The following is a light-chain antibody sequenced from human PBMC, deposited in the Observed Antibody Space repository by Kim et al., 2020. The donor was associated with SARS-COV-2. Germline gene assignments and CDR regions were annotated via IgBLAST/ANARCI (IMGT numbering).Light chain of an antibody. J-gene: IGKJ2*01. Sequence: DIVMTQSPLSLPVTPGEPASISCRSSRSLLQSNGFHFLHWYLQKPGLSPQLLISLVSNRASGVPDRFSGSGSGTDFTLEISRVEAEDAGIYYCMQDLQIPYTFGQGTKLEI. V-gene: IGKV2-28*01. CDR1: RSLLQSNGFHF. CDR2: LVS. CDR3: MQDLQIPYT.